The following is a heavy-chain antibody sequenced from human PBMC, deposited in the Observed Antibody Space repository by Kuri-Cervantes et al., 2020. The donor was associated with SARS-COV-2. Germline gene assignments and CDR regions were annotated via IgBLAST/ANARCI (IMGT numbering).Heavy chain of an antibody. D-gene: IGHD2-8*02. Sequence: LSLTCAASGFTFSSYAMHWVRQAPGKGLEWVAVISYDAINKYYADSVKGRFTISRDNSKYTLFLQMNSLRAEDTAVYYCARDLVGFDPWGQGTLVTVSS. V-gene: IGHV3-30-3*01. CDR3: ARDLVGFDP. CDR2: ISYDAINK. CDR1: GFTFSSYA. J-gene: IGHJ5*02.